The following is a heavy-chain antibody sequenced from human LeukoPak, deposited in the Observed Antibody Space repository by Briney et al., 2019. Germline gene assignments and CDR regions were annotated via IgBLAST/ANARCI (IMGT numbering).Heavy chain of an antibody. J-gene: IGHJ4*02. V-gene: IGHV1-46*01. D-gene: IGHD3-22*01. CDR2: INPSGGST. CDR3: ARGLYDSSGYHYPTDGNFDY. CDR1: GFTFSSYA. Sequence: PGGSLRLSCAASGFTFSSYAMHWVRQAPGQGLEWMGIINPSGGSTSYAQKFQGRVTMTRDTSTSTVYMELSSLRSEDTAVYYCARGLYDSSGYHYPTDGNFDYWGQGTLVTVSS.